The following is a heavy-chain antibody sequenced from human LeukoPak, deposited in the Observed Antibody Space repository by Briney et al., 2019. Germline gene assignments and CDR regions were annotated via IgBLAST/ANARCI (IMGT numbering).Heavy chain of an antibody. J-gene: IGHJ4*02. CDR3: AKEGSITMIVVVMFDY. Sequence: GGSLRLSCTASGFTFSSYAMSWVRQAPGKGLEWVSDISGSGDSTYYADSVKGRFTISRDNSKNTLYLQMNSLRAEDTAVYYCAKEGSITMIVVVMFDYWGQGTLVTVSS. V-gene: IGHV3-23*01. D-gene: IGHD3-22*01. CDR2: ISGSGDST. CDR1: GFTFSSYA.